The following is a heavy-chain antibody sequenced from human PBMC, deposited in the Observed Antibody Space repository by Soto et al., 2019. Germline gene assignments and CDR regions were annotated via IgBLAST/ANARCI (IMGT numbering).Heavy chain of an antibody. J-gene: IGHJ4*02. Sequence: QVQLVESGGGVVQPGRSLRLSCAASGFTFSSYGMHWVRQAPGKGLEWVAVIWYDGSNKYYADSVKARFTISRDNSKNPLYLQRNSLRAEDTDVYYCARDPVSDSRSRFLAYWGRGTLVTVSS. CDR1: GFTFSSYG. V-gene: IGHV3-33*01. CDR2: IWYDGSNK. CDR3: ARDPVSDSRSRFLAY. D-gene: IGHD6-13*01.